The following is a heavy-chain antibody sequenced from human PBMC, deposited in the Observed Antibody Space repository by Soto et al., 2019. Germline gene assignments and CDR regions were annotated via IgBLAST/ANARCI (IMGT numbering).Heavy chain of an antibody. CDR1: GGSISSGGYS. J-gene: IGHJ4*02. CDR3: ARAGGLIAPYQFDY. Sequence: SETLSLTCAVSGGSISSGGYSWSWIRQPPGKGLEWIGYIYHSGSTYYNPSLKSRVTISVDRSKNQFSLKLSSVTAADTAVYYCARAGGLIAPYQFDYWGQGTLVTVSS. V-gene: IGHV4-30-2*01. D-gene: IGHD3-16*01. CDR2: IYHSGST.